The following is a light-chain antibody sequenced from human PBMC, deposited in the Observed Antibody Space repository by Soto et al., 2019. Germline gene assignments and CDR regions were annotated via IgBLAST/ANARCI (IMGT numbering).Light chain of an antibody. V-gene: IGKV3D-15*01. CDR1: RRVGSD. J-gene: IGKJ4*01. Sequence: MTHSPSTLPVSPGERATLPSRASRRVGSDLAWYQKKPGQAPSPVIYDFFPRATGVPTRIIGSGSGTEFTLTISSLQSEDFAVYYCQQYNSWPLTFGGGTKVEIK. CDR3: QQYNSWPLT. CDR2: DFF.